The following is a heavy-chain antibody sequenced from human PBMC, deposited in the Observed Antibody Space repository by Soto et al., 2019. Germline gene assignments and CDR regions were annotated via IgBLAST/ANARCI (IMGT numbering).Heavy chain of an antibody. J-gene: IGHJ5*02. V-gene: IGHV4-31*02. CDR3: ASAYYDFCSGYPISPYNWFDP. CDR1: GGSISSGGYY. D-gene: IGHD3-3*01. CDR2: IYYSGST. Sequence: SETLSLTCTVSGGSISSGGYYWSWIRQHPGKGLEWIGYIYYSGSTYYNPSLKSRVTISVDTSKNQFSLKLSSVTAADTAVYYCASAYYDFCSGYPISPYNWFDPWGQGTLVTVSS.